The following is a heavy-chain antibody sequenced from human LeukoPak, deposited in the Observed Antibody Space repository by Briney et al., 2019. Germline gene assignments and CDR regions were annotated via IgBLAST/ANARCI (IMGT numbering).Heavy chain of an antibody. CDR1: GGSISSSNW. CDR3: ARTRYYYNSRSYGAPYYFDY. J-gene: IGHJ4*02. Sequence: PSETLSLTCVVSGGSISSSNWWSWVRQPPGKGLEWIGEIYHSGSTNYNPSLKSRVTISVDKSKNQFSLKLSSVTAADTAVYYCARTRYYYNSRSYGAPYYFDYWGQGTLVAVSS. D-gene: IGHD3-10*01. CDR2: IYHSGST. V-gene: IGHV4-4*02.